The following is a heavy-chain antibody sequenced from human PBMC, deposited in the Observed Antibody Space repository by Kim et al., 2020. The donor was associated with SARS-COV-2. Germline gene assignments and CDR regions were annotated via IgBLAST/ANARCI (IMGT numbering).Heavy chain of an antibody. CDR1: GFTFEDYG. Sequence: GGSLRLSCAGSGFTFEDYGMSWVRQIPGKGLEWVSGLNWNGGSTGYTDSVKGRFIISRDNGKNSLYLQMNSLRGGDTALYYCARNRARNYDDGFDMWGQG. J-gene: IGHJ3*02. V-gene: IGHV3-20*04. CDR2: LNWNGGST. CDR3: ARNRARNYDDGFDM. D-gene: IGHD4-4*01.